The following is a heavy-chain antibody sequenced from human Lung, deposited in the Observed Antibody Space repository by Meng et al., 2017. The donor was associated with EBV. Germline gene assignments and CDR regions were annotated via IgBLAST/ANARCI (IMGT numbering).Heavy chain of an antibody. Sequence: QVSLHESGPGLVKPSEPLSLTCTVSGGPISRTGTCGGWIRQPPGKGLEWIGSQCHADDTYYNPSLMGRVTISVDTSKNQVSLKLTSVTAADTSIYYCARHTFSGNPGGIDSWGQGILVTVSS. CDR1: GGPISRTGTC. CDR2: QCHADDT. D-gene: IGHD4-23*01. J-gene: IGHJ4*02. V-gene: IGHV4-39*01. CDR3: ARHTFSGNPGGIDS.